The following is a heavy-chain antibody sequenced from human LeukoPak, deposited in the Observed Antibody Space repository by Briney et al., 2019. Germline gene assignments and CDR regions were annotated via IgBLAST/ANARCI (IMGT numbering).Heavy chain of an antibody. V-gene: IGHV3-30*04. Sequence: GGSLRLSCAASGFTFSSHPMHWVRQAPGKGLEWVGVILYDGSNKYYADSVKGRFTISRDNSKNTLYLQMDSLRPEDTAVYYCAKGGGYEAQYYYYYLDVWGKGTTVTISS. CDR1: GFTFSSHP. CDR3: AKGGGYEAQYYYYYLDV. J-gene: IGHJ6*03. D-gene: IGHD5-12*01. CDR2: ILYDGSNK.